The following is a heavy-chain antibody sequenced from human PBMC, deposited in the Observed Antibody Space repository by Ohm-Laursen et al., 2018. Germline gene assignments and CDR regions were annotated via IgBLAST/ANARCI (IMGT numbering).Heavy chain of an antibody. D-gene: IGHD1-14*01. CDR1: GGSISSSSSY. CDR3: ARVLTSSDWYFDL. Sequence: SQTLSLTCTVSGGSISSSSSYWGWIRLHPGRGLEWIGSISHSGSTFHNPSLKSRVTMVVDTSKNHFSLKLTSVTAADRAVYFCARVLTSSDWYFDLWGRGTLVTVSS. J-gene: IGHJ2*01. CDR2: ISHSGST. V-gene: IGHV4-31*03.